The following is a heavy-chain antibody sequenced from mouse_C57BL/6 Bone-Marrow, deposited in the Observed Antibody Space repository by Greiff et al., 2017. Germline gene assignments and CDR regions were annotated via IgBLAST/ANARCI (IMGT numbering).Heavy chain of an antibody. D-gene: IGHD3-2*02. CDR3: ARRSSGYAY. Sequence: VMLVESGAELARPGASVKLSCKASGYTFTSYGISWVKQRTGQGLEWIGEIYPRSGNTYYNEKFKGKATLTADKSSSTAYMELRSLTSEDSAVSFCARRSSGYAYWGQGALVTVSA. CDR1: GYTFTSYG. V-gene: IGHV1-81*01. J-gene: IGHJ3*01. CDR2: IYPRSGNT.